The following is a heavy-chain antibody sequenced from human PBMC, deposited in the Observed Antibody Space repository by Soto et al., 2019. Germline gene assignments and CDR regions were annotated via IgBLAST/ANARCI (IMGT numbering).Heavy chain of an antibody. CDR2: IYYSGST. J-gene: IGHJ5*02. CDR3: ARVLFGRGNWFDP. Sequence: SETLSLTCTVSGGSISSYYWSWVRQPPGKGLEWIGYIYYSGSTNYNPSLKSRVTISVDTSKNQFSLKLSSVTAADTAVYYCARVLFGRGNWFDPWGQGTLVTVSS. CDR1: GGSISSYY. D-gene: IGHD3-3*01. V-gene: IGHV4-59*01.